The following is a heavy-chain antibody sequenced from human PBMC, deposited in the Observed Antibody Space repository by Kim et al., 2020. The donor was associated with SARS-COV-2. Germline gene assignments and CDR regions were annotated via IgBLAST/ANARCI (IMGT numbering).Heavy chain of an antibody. CDR2: IYHSGST. J-gene: IGHJ6*02. Sequence: SETLSLTCAVSGGSISISNWWSWVRQPPGKGLEWIGEIYHSGSTNYNPSLKSRVTISVDKSKNQFSLKLSSVTAADTAVYSCARVPGTALLRAYYYHGMDVWGQGITVTVSS. V-gene: IGHV4-4*02. CDR1: GGSISISNW. CDR3: ARVPGTALLRAYYYHGMDV.